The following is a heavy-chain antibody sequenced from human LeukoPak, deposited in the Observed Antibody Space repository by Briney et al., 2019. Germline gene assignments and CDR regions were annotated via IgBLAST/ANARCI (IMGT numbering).Heavy chain of an antibody. D-gene: IGHD5-24*01. CDR3: ARDPNPYVEMATIADY. CDR1: GFTFSSYA. V-gene: IGHV3-30-3*01. CDR2: ISYDGSNK. Sequence: GRSLRLSCAASGFTFSSYAMHWVRQAPGKGLEWVAVISYDGSNKFYADSVKGRFTISRDNSKNTLYLQMNSPRAEDTAVYYCARDPNPYVEMATIADYWGQGTLVTVSS. J-gene: IGHJ4*02.